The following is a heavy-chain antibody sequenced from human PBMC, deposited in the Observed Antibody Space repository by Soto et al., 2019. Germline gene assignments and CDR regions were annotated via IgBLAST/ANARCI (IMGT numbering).Heavy chain of an antibody. J-gene: IGHJ6*02. D-gene: IGHD3-3*01. CDR2: ISSSSSYI. CDR3: ARDAIFDRLLYYYYYGMDV. CDR1: GFTFSSYS. Sequence: VQLVESGGGVVQPGRSLRLSCAASGFTFSSYSMNWVRQAPGKGLEWVSSISSSSSYIYYADSVKGRFTISRDNAKNSLYLQMNSLRAADTAVYYCARDAIFDRLLYYYYYGMDVCGQGTTVTVSS. V-gene: IGHV3-21*01.